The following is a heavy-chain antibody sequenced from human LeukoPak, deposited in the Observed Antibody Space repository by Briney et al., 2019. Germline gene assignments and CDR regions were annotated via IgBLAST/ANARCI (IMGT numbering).Heavy chain of an antibody. CDR2: IIPIFGTA. CDR3: AKDKKGGILRGNWFDP. D-gene: IGHD3-16*01. J-gene: IGHJ5*02. V-gene: IGHV1-69*06. Sequence: ASVKVSCKASGGTFSSYAISWVRQAPGQGLEWMGGIIPIFGTANYAQKFQGRVTITADKSTSTAYMELSSLRSEDTALYYCAKDKKGGILRGNWFDPWGQGTLVTVSS. CDR1: GGTFSSYA.